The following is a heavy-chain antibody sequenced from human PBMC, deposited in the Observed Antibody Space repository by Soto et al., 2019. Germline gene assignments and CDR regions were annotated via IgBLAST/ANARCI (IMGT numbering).Heavy chain of an antibody. J-gene: IGHJ5*02. D-gene: IGHD3-16*01. Sequence: QITLKESGPTLVKPTQTLTLTCTFSGFSLSTSGVGVGWIRQPPGKALEWLALIYWDDDKRYSPSLKSRLTITKETSKSQVVLTMTNMDPVDTATYYCAHSLYDYVWGTNWFDPWGQGTLVTVSS. CDR1: GFSLSTSGVG. CDR3: AHSLYDYVWGTNWFDP. V-gene: IGHV2-5*02. CDR2: IYWDDDK.